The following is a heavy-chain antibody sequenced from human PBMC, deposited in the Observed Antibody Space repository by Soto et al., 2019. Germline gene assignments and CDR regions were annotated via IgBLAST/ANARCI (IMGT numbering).Heavy chain of an antibody. CDR1: GLIFSNYA. J-gene: IGHJ5*02. CDR3: AKDPQTWGSIWFDP. V-gene: IGHV3-23*01. D-gene: IGHD7-27*01. Sequence: GGSLRLSCAASGLIFSNYAMSWVRQAPGKGPEWVSSISDSGNYIEYADSVEGRFTISRDNSKYTLYLQMNSVRAEDTARYYCAKDPQTWGSIWFDPWGQGTQVTVSS. CDR2: ISDSGNYI.